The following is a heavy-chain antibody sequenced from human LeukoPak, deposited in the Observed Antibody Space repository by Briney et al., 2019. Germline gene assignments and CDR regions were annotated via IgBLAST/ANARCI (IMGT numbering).Heavy chain of an antibody. V-gene: IGHV3-11*06. CDR1: GFTFTDYY. Sequence: GGSLRLSCAASGFTFTDYYMSWIRQAPGKGLEWVSSISSTSGYTNYADSVKGRFTISRDNAKNSLYLQMSSLRAEDTAVYYCARGRYRWNDGSCFDYWGQGTPVTVSS. CDR2: ISSTSGYT. CDR3: ARGRYRWNDGSCFDY. J-gene: IGHJ4*02. D-gene: IGHD1-1*01.